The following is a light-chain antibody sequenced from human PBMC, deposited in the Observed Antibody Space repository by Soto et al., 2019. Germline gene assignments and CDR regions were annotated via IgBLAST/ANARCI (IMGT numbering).Light chain of an antibody. CDR3: QQYGSSGT. CDR2: GAS. J-gene: IGKJ1*01. Sequence: EIVLTQSPGTLPLSPGERATLSCRASQSVSNNYLAWYQQKPGQAPRLLIYGASNTATGIPDRFSGGGSGTDFTLTISRLEPEDFAVYYCQQYGSSGTFGQGTKVDIK. V-gene: IGKV3-20*01. CDR1: QSVSNNY.